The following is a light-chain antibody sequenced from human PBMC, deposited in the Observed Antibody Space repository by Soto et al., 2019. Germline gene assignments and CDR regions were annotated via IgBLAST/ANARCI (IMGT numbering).Light chain of an antibody. J-gene: IGKJ1*01. CDR1: QGVSSSH. CDR3: QQYDTSPRT. V-gene: IGKV3-20*01. CDR2: AAS. Sequence: EIVLTQSPGTLSLSPGERATLSCRASQGVSSSHLAWYQHKPGQAPRLLIYAASSRATGSPDRFSGGGSGTDFTLTISRLEPEDFAVYYCQQYDTSPRTFGQGTKVDIK.